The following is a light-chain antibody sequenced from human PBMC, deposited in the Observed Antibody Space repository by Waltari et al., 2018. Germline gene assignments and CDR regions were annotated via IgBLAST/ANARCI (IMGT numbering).Light chain of an antibody. J-gene: IGLJ2*01. CDR1: RIGGKM. V-gene: IGLV3-21*02. CDR3: HVWDASSAHIV. Sequence: SYVRTHEPPVSVAPGQTPGLTCGGNRIGGKMVQGYQQKPGQAPILVVYVDGNRPSGIPERFSGSNSGDTATLTISRVEAEDEADYYCHVWDASSAHIVFGGGTKLTVL. CDR2: VDG.